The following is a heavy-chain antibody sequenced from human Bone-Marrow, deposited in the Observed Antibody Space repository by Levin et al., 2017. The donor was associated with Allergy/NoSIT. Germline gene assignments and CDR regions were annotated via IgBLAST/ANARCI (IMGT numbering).Heavy chain of an antibody. CDR1: GFIFSNYG. D-gene: IGHD3-16*01. CDR3: FRPPRFHDYVWGSNAFGY. J-gene: IGHJ4*02. CDR2: ISYDGVNQ. Sequence: GESLKISCAASGFIFSNYGMHWVRQAPGKGLEWVALISYDGVNQYYADSVKGRFTISRDNSKNTLYLQMNSLRAGDTATFYCFRPPRFHDYVWGSNAFGYWGQGTLVVVSS. V-gene: IGHV3-30*03.